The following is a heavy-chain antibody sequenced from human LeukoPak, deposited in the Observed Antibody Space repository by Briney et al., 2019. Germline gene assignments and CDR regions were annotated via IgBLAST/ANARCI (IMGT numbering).Heavy chain of an antibody. CDR3: ARDRSIMITFGGVIVIGY. J-gene: IGHJ4*02. D-gene: IGHD3-16*02. Sequence: ASVKVSCKASGYAFTSYGISWVRQAPGQGLEWMGWISAYNGNTNYAQKLQGRVTMTTDTSTSTAYMEPRSLRSDDTAVYYCARDRSIMITFGGVIVIGYWGQGTLVTVSS. V-gene: IGHV1-18*01. CDR2: ISAYNGNT. CDR1: GYAFTSYG.